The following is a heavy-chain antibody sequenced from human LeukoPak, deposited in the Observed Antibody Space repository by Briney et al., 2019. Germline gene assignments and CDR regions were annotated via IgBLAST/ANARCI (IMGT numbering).Heavy chain of an antibody. CDR3: ARYNWNLDY. Sequence: SETLSLTCAVYGGSFSGYYWSWIRQPPGKGLEWIGEINHSGSTNYNPSLKSRVTISVDTSKNQFSLKLSSVTAADTAVYYCARYNWNLDYWGQGTLVTVSS. D-gene: IGHD1-20*01. CDR2: INHSGST. CDR1: GGSFSGYY. J-gene: IGHJ4*02. V-gene: IGHV4-34*01.